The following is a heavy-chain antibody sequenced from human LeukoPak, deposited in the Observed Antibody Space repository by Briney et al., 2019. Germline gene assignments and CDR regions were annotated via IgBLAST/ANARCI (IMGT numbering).Heavy chain of an antibody. D-gene: IGHD3-9*01. CDR2: INHSGST. CDR1: GGSFSGYY. V-gene: IGHV4-34*01. Sequence: SETLSLTRAVYGGSFSGYYWSWIRQPPGKGLEWIGEINHSGSTNYNPSLKSRVTISVDTSKNQFSLKLSSVTAADTAVYYCARGLGLRYFDWSKNWFDPWGQGTLVTVSS. J-gene: IGHJ5*02. CDR3: ARGLGLRYFDWSKNWFDP.